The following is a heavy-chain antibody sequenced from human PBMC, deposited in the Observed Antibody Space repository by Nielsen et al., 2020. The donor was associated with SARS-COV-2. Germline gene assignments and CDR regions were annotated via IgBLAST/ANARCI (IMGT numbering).Heavy chain of an antibody. J-gene: IGHJ4*02. D-gene: IGHD6-13*01. CDR3: AREMGGSSRHFDY. V-gene: IGHV3-74*01. CDR1: GFTFSSSG. Sequence: GGSLRLSCAASGFTFSSSGMHWVRQAPGKGLVWVSRIGSDESITNYVDSVKGRFTISRANAKNTLYLQMNSLRAEDTAVYYCAREMGGSSRHFDYWGQGTLFTVSS. CDR2: IGSDESIT.